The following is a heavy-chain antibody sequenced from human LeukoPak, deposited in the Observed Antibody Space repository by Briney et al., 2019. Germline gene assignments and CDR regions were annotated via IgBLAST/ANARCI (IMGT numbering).Heavy chain of an antibody. V-gene: IGHV3-64*01. J-gene: IGHJ4*02. CDR2: ISSNGGST. CDR3: ARGYCTNGVCYTDY. D-gene: IGHD2-8*01. Sequence: PGGSLRLSCAASGFTFSSYAMHWVRQAPGKGLEYVSAISSNGGSTYYANSVKGRFTISRDNSKYTLYLQMGSLRAEDMAVYYCARGYCTNGVCYTDYWGQGTLVTVSS. CDR1: GFTFSSYA.